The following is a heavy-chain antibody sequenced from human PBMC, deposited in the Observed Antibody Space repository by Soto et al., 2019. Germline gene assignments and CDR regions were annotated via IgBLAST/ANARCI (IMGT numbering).Heavy chain of an antibody. V-gene: IGHV5-10-1*01. CDR2: IDPSDSYT. CDR3: ASFQYQLLTGGYYYGMDV. Sequence: GESLKISCNGPGYSFTSDCISLVLQMPGKGLEWMGRIDPSDSYTNYSPSFQCHVTISADKSISTAYLQWSSLKASDTAMYYCASFQYQLLTGGYYYGMDVWGQGTTVTVS. J-gene: IGHJ6*02. CDR1: GYSFTSDC. D-gene: IGHD2-2*01.